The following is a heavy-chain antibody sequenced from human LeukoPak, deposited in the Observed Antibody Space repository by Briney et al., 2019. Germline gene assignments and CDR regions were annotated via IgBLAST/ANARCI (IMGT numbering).Heavy chain of an antibody. D-gene: IGHD4-23*01. J-gene: IGHJ4*02. Sequence: KGLEGVSYISSSGSTTYYADSVKGRFTISRDNAKNSLYLQMNSLRAEDTAVYYCAAWEGWQLVQADYWGQGTLVTVSS. CDR2: ISSSGSTT. CDR3: AAWEGWQLVQADY. V-gene: IGHV3-11*01.